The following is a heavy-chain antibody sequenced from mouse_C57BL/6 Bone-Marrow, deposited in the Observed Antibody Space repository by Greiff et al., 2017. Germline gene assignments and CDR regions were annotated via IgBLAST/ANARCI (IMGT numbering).Heavy chain of an antibody. J-gene: IGHJ4*01. Sequence: QVTLKGCGPGILQPSQTLSLTCSFSGFSLSTFGMGVGWIRQPSGKGLEWLAHIWWDDDKSYNPALKSRLTLSKDTSKNQVFLTIANVVTADTATYYCARPYPFYYYGSRSYAMDYWGQGTSVTVSS. CDR3: ARPYPFYYYGSRSYAMDY. CDR1: GFSLSTFGMG. CDR2: IWWDDDK. D-gene: IGHD1-1*01. V-gene: IGHV8-8*01.